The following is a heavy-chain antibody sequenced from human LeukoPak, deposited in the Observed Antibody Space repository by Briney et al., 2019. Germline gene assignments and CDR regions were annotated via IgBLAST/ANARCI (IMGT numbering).Heavy chain of an antibody. CDR3: ASVGGSSSRSADY. CDR2: ISSSGSTI. CDR1: GFTFSSYE. V-gene: IGHV3-48*03. Sequence: PGGSLRLSCAASGFTFSSYEMNWVRQAPGKGLEWVSYISSSGSTIYYADSVKGRFTISRDNAKNSLYLQMNSLRAEDTAVYYCASVGGSSSRSADYWGQGTLVTVSS. J-gene: IGHJ4*02. D-gene: IGHD6-13*01.